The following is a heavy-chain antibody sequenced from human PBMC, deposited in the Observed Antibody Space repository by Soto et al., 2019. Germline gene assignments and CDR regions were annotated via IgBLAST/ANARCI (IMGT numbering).Heavy chain of an antibody. Sequence: PGESLKISCKGSGYSFTSYWISWVRQVPGKGLEWMGRIDPSDSYTNYSPSFQGHVTISADKSISTAYLQWSSLKASDTAMYYCARHVDSVVVTAIPREDDPFDYWGQGTLVTVSS. J-gene: IGHJ4*02. V-gene: IGHV5-10-1*01. CDR2: IDPSDSYT. D-gene: IGHD2-21*02. CDR3: ARHVDSVVVTAIPREDDPFDY. CDR1: GYSFTSYW.